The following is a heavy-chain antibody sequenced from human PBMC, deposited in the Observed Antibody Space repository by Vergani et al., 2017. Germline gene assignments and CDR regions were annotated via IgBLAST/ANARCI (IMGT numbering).Heavy chain of an antibody. J-gene: IGHJ5*02. CDR2: ISDGGETK. CDR1: GFIFSDYY. V-gene: IGHV3-11*01. Sequence: QVQLVASGGGLVRPGGSLRLLCAASGFIFSDYYMTWIRQTPGKGLEWLAHISDGGETKMYAESLKGRFTVSRDNTKNLLILQMKTLKVDDTATYYCGRKQSPASLMDRPIDIWGQGTLVTVSS. CDR3: GRKQSPASLMDRPIDI. D-gene: IGHD1/OR15-1a*01.